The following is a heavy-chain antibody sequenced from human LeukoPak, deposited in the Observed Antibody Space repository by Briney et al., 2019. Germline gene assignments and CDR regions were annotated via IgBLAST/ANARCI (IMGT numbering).Heavy chain of an antibody. CDR3: ARARYSSGWYYYYGMDV. D-gene: IGHD6-19*01. CDR1: GGSISSSSYY. J-gene: IGHJ6*02. V-gene: IGHV4-39*07. CDR2: IYHSGST. Sequence: PSETLSLTCTVSGGSISSSSYYWGWIRQPPGKGLEWIGSIYHSGSTYYNPSLKSRVTISVDTSKNQFSLKLSSVTAADTAVYYCARARYSSGWYYYYGMDVWGQGTTVTVSS.